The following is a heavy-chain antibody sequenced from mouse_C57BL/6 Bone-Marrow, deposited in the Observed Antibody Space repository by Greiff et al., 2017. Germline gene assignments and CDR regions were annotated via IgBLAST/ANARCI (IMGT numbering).Heavy chain of an antibody. CDR1: GYSFTGYY. Sequence: EVQLQQSGPELVKPGASVKISCKASGYSFTGYYMNWVKQSPEKSLEWIGEINPSTGGTTYNQKFKAKATLTVDTSSSTAYMQLKSLTSEYYAVYYCARRRAWFAYWGQGTLVTVSA. J-gene: IGHJ3*01. V-gene: IGHV1-42*01. CDR2: INPSTGGT. CDR3: ARRRAWFAY.